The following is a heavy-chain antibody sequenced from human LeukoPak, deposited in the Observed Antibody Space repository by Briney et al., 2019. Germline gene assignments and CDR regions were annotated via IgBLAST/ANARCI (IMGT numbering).Heavy chain of an antibody. CDR1: GFTFSSYA. J-gene: IGHJ4*02. Sequence: GGSLRLSCAASGFTFSSYAMHWVRQAPGKGLEWVAVISYDGSNKYYADSVKGRFTISRDNSKNTLYLQMNSLRAEDTAVYYRARAYYDSSGYYEAAHYFDYWGQGTLVTVSS. V-gene: IGHV3-30-3*01. CDR3: ARAYYDSSGYYEAAHYFDY. D-gene: IGHD3-22*01. CDR2: ISYDGSNK.